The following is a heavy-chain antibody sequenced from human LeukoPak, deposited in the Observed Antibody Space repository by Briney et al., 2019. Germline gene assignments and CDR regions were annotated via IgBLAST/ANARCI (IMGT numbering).Heavy chain of an antibody. D-gene: IGHD6-19*01. CDR1: GYTFTSCY. CDR3: ALDGIAVAEALYYFDY. CDR2: INPSGGST. J-gene: IGHJ4*02. Sequence: ASVKVSCKASGYTFTSCYMHWVRQAPGQGLEWMGIINPSGGSTSYAQKFQGRVTMTRDTSTSTVYMELSSLRSEDTAVYYCALDGIAVAEALYYFDYWGQGTLVTVSS. V-gene: IGHV1-46*01.